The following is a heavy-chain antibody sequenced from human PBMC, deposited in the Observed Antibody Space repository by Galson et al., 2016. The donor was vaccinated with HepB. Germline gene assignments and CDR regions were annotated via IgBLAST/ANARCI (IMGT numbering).Heavy chain of an antibody. V-gene: IGHV4-34*01. CDR2: ITRSGHS. CDR1: GGSFSGYY. CDR3: AKLVEGAGHWYFDI. D-gene: IGHD1-26*01. J-gene: IGHJ2*01. Sequence: ETLSLTCAVYGGSFSGYYWSWIRQPPGKGLEWIGEITRSGHSNYNPSLKSRVSISGDTSKNQIFLKMTSVTAADTALYFCAKLVEGAGHWYFDIWGRCTLVTVSS.